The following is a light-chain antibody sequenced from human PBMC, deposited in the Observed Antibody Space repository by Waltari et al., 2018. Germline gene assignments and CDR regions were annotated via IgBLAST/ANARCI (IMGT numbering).Light chain of an antibody. Sequence: DIVMTQSPDSLAVSLGERATINCRSSQNILHSSNNKNYLSWYQHKPGQPPKLLIYWASTRESGFPDRFSGSGSGTDFTLTISSLQAEDVAVYYCQQYYGIPYTFGQGTKLEIK. CDR3: QQYYGIPYT. V-gene: IGKV4-1*01. CDR1: QNILHSSNNKNY. CDR2: WAS. J-gene: IGKJ2*01.